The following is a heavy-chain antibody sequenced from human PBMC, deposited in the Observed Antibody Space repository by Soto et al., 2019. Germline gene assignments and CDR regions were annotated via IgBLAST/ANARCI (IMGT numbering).Heavy chain of an antibody. CDR1: GGSVSSGNYY. D-gene: IGHD6-13*01. V-gene: IGHV4-61*01. Sequence: QVQLQESGPGLVKPSETLSLTCTVSGGSVSSGNYYWNWIRQPPGKGLEWIGYLSYSGSTNYNPSLKSRVTISVDTSKNQFSLRLSSVTAADTAVYYCASWFSSRWSNFDNWGQGTLVTVSS. J-gene: IGHJ4*02. CDR2: LSYSGST. CDR3: ASWFSSRWSNFDN.